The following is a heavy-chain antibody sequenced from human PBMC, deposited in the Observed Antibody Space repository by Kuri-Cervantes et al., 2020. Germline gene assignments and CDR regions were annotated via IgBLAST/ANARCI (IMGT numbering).Heavy chain of an antibody. CDR2: ISAYNGDT. V-gene: IGHV1-18*01. D-gene: IGHD5-12*01. CDR3: ARVSFRSGYVLGAFDI. Sequence: ASVKVSCKASGYTFTSYGISWVRQAPGQGLEWMGWISAYNGDTNYAQKFQGRVTITADKSTSTAYMELSSLRSEDTAVYYCARVSFRSGYVLGAFDIWGQGTMVTVSS. J-gene: IGHJ3*02. CDR1: GYTFTSYG.